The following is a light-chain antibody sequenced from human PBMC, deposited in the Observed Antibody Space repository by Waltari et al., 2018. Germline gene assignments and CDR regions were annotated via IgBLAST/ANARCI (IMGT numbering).Light chain of an antibody. V-gene: IGLV2-14*01. CDR3: ASYTTSDTIV. CDR2: EVS. CDR1: SRDVGNYNY. J-gene: IGLJ1*01. Sequence: QSALTQPASLSGSPGQSITISCTGTSRDVGNYNYVSWYQHHPGKVPKVIIYEVSNRPAGISSLFSGSKSGNTASLTISGLQAYDEADYYCASYTTSDTIVFGTGTGVTVL.